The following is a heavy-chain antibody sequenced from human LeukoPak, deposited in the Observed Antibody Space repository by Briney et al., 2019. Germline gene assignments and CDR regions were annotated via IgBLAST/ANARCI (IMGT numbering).Heavy chain of an antibody. CDR3: AKEGSTSCYTPDCYYYYMDV. J-gene: IGHJ6*03. CDR1: GFTFSSYW. D-gene: IGHD2-2*02. CDR2: IREDGSEK. V-gene: IGHV3-7*01. Sequence: GGSLRLSCAASGFTFSSYWMTWVRQAPGKGLEWVANIREDGSEKYYVDSVKGRFTISRDNAKNSLYLQMNSLRAEDTAVYYCAKEGSTSCYTPDCYYYYMDVWGKGTTVTVSS.